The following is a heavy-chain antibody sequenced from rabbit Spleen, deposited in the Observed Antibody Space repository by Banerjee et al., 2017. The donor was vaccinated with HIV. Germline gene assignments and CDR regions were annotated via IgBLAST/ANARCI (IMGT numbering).Heavy chain of an antibody. D-gene: IGHD1-1*01. CDR1: GFTLSNYY. CDR3: AGSGGWHDAFNP. J-gene: IGHJ2*01. V-gene: IGHV1S7*01. Sequence: QLKESGGGLVQPGGSLKLSCKASGFTLSNYYMNWVRQAPGKGLEWIGYIDPVFGSTYYANWVNGRFTISSHNAQNTLYLQLNSLTAADTATYFCAGSGGWHDAFNPWGQGTLVTVS. CDR2: IDPVFGST.